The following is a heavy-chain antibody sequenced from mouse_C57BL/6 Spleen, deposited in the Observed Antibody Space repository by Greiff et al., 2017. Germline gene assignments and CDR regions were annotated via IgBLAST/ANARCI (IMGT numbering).Heavy chain of an antibody. CDR3: ARGAITAVVASGCYYFDY. CDR1: GYAFSSSW. V-gene: IGHV1-82*01. J-gene: IGHJ2*01. D-gene: IGHD1-1*01. Sequence: VQLQQSGPELVKPGASVKISCKASGYAFSSSWMNWVKQRPGKGLEWIGRIYPGDGDTNYNGKFKGKATLTADKSSSTAYMQLSSLTSEDTAVYYGARGAITAVVASGCYYFDYWGQGTTLTVSS. CDR2: IYPGDGDT.